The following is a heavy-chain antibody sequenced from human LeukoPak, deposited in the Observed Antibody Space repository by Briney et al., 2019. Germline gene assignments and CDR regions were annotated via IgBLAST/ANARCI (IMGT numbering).Heavy chain of an antibody. D-gene: IGHD2-15*01. V-gene: IGHV3-64*01. CDR3: ARVMPPYCSGGSCHSDY. J-gene: IGHJ4*02. Sequence: GGSLRLSCAASGFTFGTYAMHWVRQAPGKGLEYVSVISSNGGSTYYANSVEGRFTISRDNSKNTLYLQMGSLRAEDMAVYYCARVMPPYCSGGSCHSDYWGQGTVVTVSS. CDR2: ISSNGGST. CDR1: GFTFGTYA.